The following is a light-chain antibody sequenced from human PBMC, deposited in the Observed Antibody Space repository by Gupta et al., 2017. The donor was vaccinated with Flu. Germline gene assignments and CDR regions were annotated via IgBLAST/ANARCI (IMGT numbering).Light chain of an antibody. J-gene: IGLJ1*01. V-gene: IGLV2-23*01. CDR2: EGS. CDR1: SSDVGSYNL. Sequence: QSALTQPASVSGSPGQSITISCTGTSSDVGSYNLVSWYQQHPGKAPKLMIYEGSKRPSGVSNRFSGSKSGNTASLTTSGLQAEDEADYYCCSYAGSSTNYVFGTGTKVTVL. CDR3: CSYAGSSTNYV.